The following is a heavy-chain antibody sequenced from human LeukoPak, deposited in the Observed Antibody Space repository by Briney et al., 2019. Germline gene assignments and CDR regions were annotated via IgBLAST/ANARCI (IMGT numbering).Heavy chain of an antibody. Sequence: SETLSLTCTVSGGSIDTYYWSWIRQPPGKGLEWIGYIYYSGNTNYNPSLKSRVTISVDTSKKQFSLKLSSVTAADTAVYYCARGVNYYDSSGYVDYWGQGTLVTVSS. V-gene: IGHV4-59*01. CDR3: ARGVNYYDSSGYVDY. CDR1: GGSIDTYY. D-gene: IGHD3-22*01. CDR2: IYYSGNT. J-gene: IGHJ4*02.